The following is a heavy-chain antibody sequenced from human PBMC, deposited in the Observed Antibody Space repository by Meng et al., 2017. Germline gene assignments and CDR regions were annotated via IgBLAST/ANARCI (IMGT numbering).Heavy chain of an antibody. J-gene: IGHJ4*02. CDR3: ARDSGAAFDSSGLYYFDY. V-gene: IGHV1-2*02. CDR2: INPNSGGT. D-gene: IGHD3-22*01. CDR1: GYTFTGYY. Sequence: ASAKVSCKASGYTFTGYYMHWVRQAPGQGLEWMGWINPNSGGTNYAQKFQGRVTMTRDTSISTAYMELSRLRSDDTAVYYCARDSGAAFDSSGLYYFDYWGQGTLVTVSS.